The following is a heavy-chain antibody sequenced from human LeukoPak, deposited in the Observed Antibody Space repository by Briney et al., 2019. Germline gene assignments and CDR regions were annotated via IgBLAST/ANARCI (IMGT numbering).Heavy chain of an antibody. CDR3: AKGAWLVHGDYYYYGMDV. CDR2: ISWNSGSI. J-gene: IGHJ6*02. V-gene: IGHV3-9*01. Sequence: GRSLRLSCAASGFTFDDYAMHWVRQAPRKGLEWVSGISWNSGSIGYADSVKGRFTISRDNAKNSLYLQMNSLRAEDTALYYCAKGAWLVHGDYYYYGMDVWGQGTTVTVSS. D-gene: IGHD6-19*01. CDR1: GFTFDDYA.